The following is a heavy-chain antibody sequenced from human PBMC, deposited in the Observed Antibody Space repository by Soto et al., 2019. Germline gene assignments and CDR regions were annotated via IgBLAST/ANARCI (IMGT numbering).Heavy chain of an antibody. CDR1: GYTFTSYD. J-gene: IGHJ6*02. Sequence: GASVKVSCKASGYTFTSYDINWVRQATGQGLEWMGWMNPNSGNTGYAQKFQGRVTITADKSTSTAYMELSSLRSEDTAVYYCARDQGGYDYDILTGYYSSYYGMDVWGQGTTVTV. CDR3: ARDQGGYDYDILTGYYSSYYGMDV. V-gene: IGHV1-8*01. CDR2: MNPNSGNT. D-gene: IGHD3-9*01.